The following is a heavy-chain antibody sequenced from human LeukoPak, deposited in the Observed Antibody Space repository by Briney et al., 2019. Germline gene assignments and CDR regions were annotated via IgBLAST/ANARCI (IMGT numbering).Heavy chain of an antibody. CDR2: ISAYNGNT. CDR1: GYTFTSYG. V-gene: IGHV1-18*01. J-gene: IGHJ4*02. CDR3: ARYFHYDFWSGPGDY. D-gene: IGHD3-3*01. Sequence: ASVKVSCKASGYTFTSYGISWVRQAPGQGLEWMGWISAYNGNTNYAQKLQGRVTMTTDTSTSTAYMELRSLRSDDTAVYYCARYFHYDFWSGPGDYWGQGTLVTVSS.